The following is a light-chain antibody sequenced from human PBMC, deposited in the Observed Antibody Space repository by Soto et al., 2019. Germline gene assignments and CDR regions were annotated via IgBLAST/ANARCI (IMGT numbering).Light chain of an antibody. Sequence: QSALTQPRSVSGSPGQSVTISCTGTSSDVGGYNYVSWYQQNPGKAPKLMIYDVSKRPSGVPDRFSGSKSGNTASLTISGLQAEDEADYYCCSYAGSDVFGTGTKLTVL. CDR1: SSDVGGYNY. CDR3: CSYAGSDV. V-gene: IGLV2-11*01. J-gene: IGLJ1*01. CDR2: DVS.